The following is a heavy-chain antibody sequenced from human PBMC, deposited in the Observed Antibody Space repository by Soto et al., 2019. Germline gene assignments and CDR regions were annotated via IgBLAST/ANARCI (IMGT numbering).Heavy chain of an antibody. CDR1: GYTFTSYD. Sequence: ASVKVSCKASGYTFTSYDINWVRQATGQGLEWMGWMNPNSGNTGYAQKFQGRVTMTRNTSISTAYMELSSLRSEDTAVYYCARGLLELRNRRTYYYYYMDVWGKGTTVTVSS. J-gene: IGHJ6*03. D-gene: IGHD1-26*01. CDR3: ARGLLELRNRRTYYYYYMDV. CDR2: MNPNSGNT. V-gene: IGHV1-8*01.